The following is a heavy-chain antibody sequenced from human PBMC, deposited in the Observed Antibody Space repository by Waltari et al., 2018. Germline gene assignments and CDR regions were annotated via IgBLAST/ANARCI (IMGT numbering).Heavy chain of an antibody. CDR2: INAGNGNT. J-gene: IGHJ3*02. V-gene: IGHV1-3*01. CDR1: GYTFTSYA. CDR3: ARAWISLILGATSAFDI. Sequence: QVQLVQSGAEVKKPGASVKVSCKASGYTFTSYAMHWVRQAPGQRLEWMGWINAGNGNTKYSQKFQGRVTITRDTSASTAYMELSSLRSEDTAVYYCARAWISLILGATSAFDIWGQGTMVTVS. D-gene: IGHD1-26*01.